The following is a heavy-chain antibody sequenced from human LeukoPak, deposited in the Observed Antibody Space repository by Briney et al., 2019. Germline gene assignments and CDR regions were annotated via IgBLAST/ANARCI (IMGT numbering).Heavy chain of an antibody. CDR2: IYSGGSI. Sequence: GGSLRLSCAASGFTVSRSYMSWVRQAPGKGLEWVSVIYSGGSIHYADSVKGRFTISRDNSKNTLYLQMNSLRAEDTAVYFCARGHDHGDPHPFDYGGQGTRVRLL. V-gene: IGHV3-66*01. D-gene: IGHD4-17*01. CDR1: GFTVSRSY. J-gene: IGHJ4*02. CDR3: ARGHDHGDPHPFDY.